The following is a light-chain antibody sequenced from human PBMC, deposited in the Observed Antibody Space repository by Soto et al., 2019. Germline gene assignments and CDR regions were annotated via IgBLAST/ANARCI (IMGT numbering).Light chain of an antibody. J-gene: IGKJ2*01. CDR1: QTVSDN. CDR2: GAS. V-gene: IGKV3-15*01. Sequence: EIVLTQSPAMLSASPGERATLSCRASQTVSDNLGWYQQKPGQSPRLLIYGASTRATDIPVRFSSSGSGTEFTLTISSLQSEDSAVYYCQQYNIWPPLYTFGQGTKL. CDR3: QQYNIWPPLYT.